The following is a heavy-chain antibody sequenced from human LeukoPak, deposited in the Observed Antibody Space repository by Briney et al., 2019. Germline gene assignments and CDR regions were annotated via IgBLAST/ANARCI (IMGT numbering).Heavy chain of an antibody. CDR2: ISADGKTK. V-gene: IGHV3-30*18. Sequence: PGGSLRLSCEASGFTFSNFAMHWVRQAPGKGLEWVAVISADGKTKFYEDSVNGRFTISRDDSKKTVYLQMHSLRTEDTAVYYCAKSPQTYFDYWGQGTLVTVSS. CDR1: GFTFSNFA. CDR3: AKSPQTYFDY. J-gene: IGHJ4*02.